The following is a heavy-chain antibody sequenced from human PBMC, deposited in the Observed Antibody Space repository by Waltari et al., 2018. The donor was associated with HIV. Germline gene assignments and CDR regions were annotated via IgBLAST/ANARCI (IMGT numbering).Heavy chain of an antibody. CDR2: INWNSDNI. CDR3: AKAYDSSGFQYYFDY. J-gene: IGHJ4*01. V-gene: IGHV3-9*01. D-gene: IGHD3-22*01. Sequence: EVQLMKYGGDLVQPGRSMKLSCAASGFTFNTYPMNWVRQAPGKGLEWVSGINWNSDNIGYADSVKGRFTISRDHAKNSLYLQMNSLRPEDTALYYCAKAYDSSGFQYYFDYWGQEPWSPSPQ. CDR1: GFTFNTYP.